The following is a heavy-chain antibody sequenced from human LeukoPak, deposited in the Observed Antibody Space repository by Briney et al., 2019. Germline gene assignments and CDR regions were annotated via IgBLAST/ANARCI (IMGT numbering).Heavy chain of an antibody. CDR3: AHRPNSARGRCFDY. CDR2: IYWNDDN. J-gene: IGHJ4*02. V-gene: IGHV2-5*01. Sequence: ESGPTLVNPTETLTLTCTFSGFSLTTPGVGVGWIRQTPGKALEWLALIYWNDDNRYSPSLRSRLTIIKDTSKNQVVLTMTNMDPVDTATYYCAHRPNSARGRCFDYWGQGTLVTVSS. CDR1: GFSLTTPGVG. D-gene: IGHD3-16*01.